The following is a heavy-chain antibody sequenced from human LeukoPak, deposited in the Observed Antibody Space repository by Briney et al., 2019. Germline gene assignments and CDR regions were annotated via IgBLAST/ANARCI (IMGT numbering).Heavy chain of an antibody. CDR3: ASRYYGDYGLNAFDI. J-gene: IGHJ3*02. Sequence: SETLSLTCAVYGGSISSYYWSWIRQPPGKGLEWIGYIYYSGSTNYKPSLKSRVTISVDTSKNQFSLKLSSVTAADTAVYYCASRYYGDYGLNAFDIWGQGTMVTVSS. CDR2: IYYSGST. V-gene: IGHV4-59*01. CDR1: GGSISSYY. D-gene: IGHD4-17*01.